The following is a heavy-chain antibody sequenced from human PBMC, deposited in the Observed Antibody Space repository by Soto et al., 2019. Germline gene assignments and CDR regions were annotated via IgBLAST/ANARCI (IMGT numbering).Heavy chain of an antibody. CDR3: ARSPLGYDYVRQTWREVGDSFDI. CDR2: LIHGGST. V-gene: IGHV4-34*12. D-gene: IGHD3-16*01. CDR1: GASLGGFH. J-gene: IGHJ3*02. Sequence: SETLSLTCAIYGASLGGFHWTWLRQAPGKGLEWIGKLIHGGSTNYNPSLKGRVSFSLDTSKNQFSLHLMSVTAADTAVYYCARSPLGYDYVRQTWREVGDSFDIWGRGTLVTVSS.